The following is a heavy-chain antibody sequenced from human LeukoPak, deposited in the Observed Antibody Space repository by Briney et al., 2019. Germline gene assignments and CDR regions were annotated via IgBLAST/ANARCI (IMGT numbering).Heavy chain of an antibody. J-gene: IGHJ6*02. V-gene: IGHV4-59*01. CDR1: GGPKSNYL. Sequence: SETLSHLRTGSGGPKSNYLRSGIGQPPGKGLEWIGYIYYSGSTNYNPSLKSRVTISVDTSKNQFSLKLSSVTAADTAVYYCAREGRCVWVGMDDWGQGTLVTVSS. D-gene: IGHD1-26*01. CDR3: AREGRCVWVGMDD. CDR2: IYYSGST.